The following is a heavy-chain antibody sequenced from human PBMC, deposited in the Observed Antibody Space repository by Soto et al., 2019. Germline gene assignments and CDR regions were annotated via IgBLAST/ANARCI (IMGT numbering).Heavy chain of an antibody. Sequence: GGSLRLSCAASGFIFSSYGMHWVRQAPGKGLEWVAVISYDGINKYYSDSVKGRFTISRDNAKNSLYLQMNSLRAEDTAVYYCARDPNIVLVPAAIYYYYGMDVWGQGTTVTVSS. CDR3: ARDPNIVLVPAAIYYYYGMDV. CDR2: ISYDGINK. J-gene: IGHJ6*02. CDR1: GFIFSSYG. D-gene: IGHD2-2*01. V-gene: IGHV3-30*03.